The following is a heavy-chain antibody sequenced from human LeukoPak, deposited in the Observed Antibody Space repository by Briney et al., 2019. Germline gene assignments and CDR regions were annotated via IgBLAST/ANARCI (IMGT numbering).Heavy chain of an antibody. J-gene: IGHJ6*02. V-gene: IGHV3-23*01. D-gene: IGHD2-2*01. CDR3: ARDLYIVVVPAAQTRPYYGMDV. Sequence: PGGSLRLSCGASGFTFRSYAMSWVRQAPGKGLEWVSGISGSGGTTYYADSVKGRFTISRDNSKNTLYPQMNSLRAEDTAVYYCARDLYIVVVPAAQTRPYYGMDVWGQGTTVTVSS. CDR2: ISGSGGTT. CDR1: GFTFRSYA.